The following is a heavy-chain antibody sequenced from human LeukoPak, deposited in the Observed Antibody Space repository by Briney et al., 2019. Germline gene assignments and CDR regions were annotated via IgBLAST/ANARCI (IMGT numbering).Heavy chain of an antibody. Sequence: GGSLRLSCAASGFTFSSYAMSWVRQAPGKGLERVSAISGSGGSTYYADSVKGRFTISRDNSKNTLYLQMNSLRAEDTAVYYCAKDTVRMGRYFDYWGQGTLVTVSS. CDR1: GFTFSSYA. J-gene: IGHJ4*02. CDR2: ISGSGGST. D-gene: IGHD1-26*01. V-gene: IGHV3-23*01. CDR3: AKDTVRMGRYFDY.